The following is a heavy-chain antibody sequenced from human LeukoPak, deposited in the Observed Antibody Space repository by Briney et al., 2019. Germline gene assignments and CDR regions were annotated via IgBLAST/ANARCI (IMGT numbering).Heavy chain of an antibody. CDR1: GFTFSSYS. V-gene: IGHV3-21*01. CDR2: ISSSSSYI. CDR3: ARVYPDFGDAFDI. Sequence: GGSLRLSCAASGFTFSSYSMNWVRQAPGKGLEWVSSISSSSSYIYYADSVKGRFTISRDNAKNSLYLQMNSLRAEDTAVYYCARVYPDFGDAFDIWGQGTMVTVSS. D-gene: IGHD3-10*01. J-gene: IGHJ3*02.